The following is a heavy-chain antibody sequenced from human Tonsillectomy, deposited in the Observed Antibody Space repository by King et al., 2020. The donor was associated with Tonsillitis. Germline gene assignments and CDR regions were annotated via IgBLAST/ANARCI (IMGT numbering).Heavy chain of an antibody. D-gene: IGHD6-19*01. J-gene: IGHJ4*02. CDR3: ANHLGYSSGWYFDY. CDR2: IYYSGST. V-gene: IGHV4-39*01. Sequence: QLQESGPGLVKPSETLSLTCTVSGGSISSSSYYWGWIRQPPGKGLEWIGSIYYSGSTYYNPSLKSRVTISVDTSQNQFSLKLSSVTAADTAVYYCANHLGYSSGWYFDYWGQGTLVTVSS. CDR1: GGSISSSSYY.